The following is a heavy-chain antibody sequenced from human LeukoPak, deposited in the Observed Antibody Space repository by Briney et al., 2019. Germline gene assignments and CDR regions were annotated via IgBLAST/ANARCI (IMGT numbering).Heavy chain of an antibody. J-gene: IGHJ4*02. CDR2: TRNKADSYTT. CDR1: GFAFSDHY. CDR3: ARDTRDGIDY. Sequence: GGSLRLSCAASGFAFSDHYMDWVRRAPGKGLEWVGRTRNKADSYTTDYAASVKGRFTISRDDSKNSLFLQMNSLRTEDTAVYYCARDTRDGIDYWGQGTLVTVSS. V-gene: IGHV3-72*01. D-gene: IGHD5-24*01.